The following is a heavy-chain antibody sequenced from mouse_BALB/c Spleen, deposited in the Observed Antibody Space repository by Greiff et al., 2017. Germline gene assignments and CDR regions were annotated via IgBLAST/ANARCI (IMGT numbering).Heavy chain of an antibody. CDR1: GFSLNSYG. CDR3: AREGRLLIAY. D-gene: IGHD2-3*01. J-gene: IGHJ3*01. CDR2: IWAGGST. V-gene: IGHV2-9*02. Sequence: QVQLQQSGPGLVAPSQSLSITCTVSGFSLNSYGVHWVRQPPGKGLEWLGVIWAGGSTNYHSALMSRLSISKDNSKSQVFLKMNSLQTDDTAMYYCAREGRLLIAYWGQGTLVTVSA.